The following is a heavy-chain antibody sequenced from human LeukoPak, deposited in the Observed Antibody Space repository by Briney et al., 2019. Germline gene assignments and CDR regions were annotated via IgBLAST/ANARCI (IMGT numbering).Heavy chain of an antibody. CDR1: GGSYSGYY. J-gene: IGHJ5*02. V-gene: IGHV4-34*01. Sequence: SETLSLTCAVYGGSYSGYYWNWIRQPPGKGLERIGEINHSGSTNYNPSLNSRVTISVDTSKNQFSLKLSSVTAADTAVYYCARSRYILVGATRVSPNWFDPWGQGTLVTVSS. CDR3: ARSRYILVGATRVSPNWFDP. CDR2: INHSGST. D-gene: IGHD1-26*01.